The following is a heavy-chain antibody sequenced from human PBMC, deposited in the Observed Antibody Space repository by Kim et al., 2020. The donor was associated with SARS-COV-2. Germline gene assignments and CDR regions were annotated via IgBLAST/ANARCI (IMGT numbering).Heavy chain of an antibody. Sequence: GGSLRLSCAASGFTFSSYSMNWVRQAPGKGLEWVSSISSSSSYIYYADSVKGRFTISRDNAKNSLYLQMNSLRAEDTAVYYCARGGSGSYFFNYYYYGMDVWGQGTTVTVSS. D-gene: IGHD3-10*01. CDR3: ARGGSGSYFFNYYYYGMDV. V-gene: IGHV3-21*04. CDR1: GFTFSSYS. CDR2: ISSSSSYI. J-gene: IGHJ6*02.